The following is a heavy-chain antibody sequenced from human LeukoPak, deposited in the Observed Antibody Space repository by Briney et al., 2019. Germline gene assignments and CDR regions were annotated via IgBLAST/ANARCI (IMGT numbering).Heavy chain of an antibody. CDR2: SKSKTDGGTI. J-gene: IGHJ1*01. CDR3: TTDKAIATAPLFAA. D-gene: IGHD6-13*01. Sequence: GGSLRLSCSASGFTFTNAWMGWVRQAPGKGLEWVGRSKSKTDGGTIDHAAPVKGRFTISRDDSKPTFYLQMNSLKTEDTAVYYCTTDKAIATAPLFAAWGQGTLVTVSS. V-gene: IGHV3-15*01. CDR1: GFTFTNAW.